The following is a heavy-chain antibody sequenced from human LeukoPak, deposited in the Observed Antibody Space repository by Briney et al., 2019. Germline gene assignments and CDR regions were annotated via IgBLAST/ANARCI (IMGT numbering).Heavy chain of an antibody. Sequence: PGGSLRLSCAASGFTFSTYWMHWVRQAPGKGLEWIGSMYSSGSTNYNPSLKSRVTISVDTSKNQFSLKLSSVTAADTAVYYCARLASGLALIYFDYWGQGTLVTVSS. CDR2: MYSSGST. V-gene: IGHV4-39*01. J-gene: IGHJ4*02. CDR1: GFTFSTYW. D-gene: IGHD1-26*01. CDR3: ARLASGLALIYFDY.